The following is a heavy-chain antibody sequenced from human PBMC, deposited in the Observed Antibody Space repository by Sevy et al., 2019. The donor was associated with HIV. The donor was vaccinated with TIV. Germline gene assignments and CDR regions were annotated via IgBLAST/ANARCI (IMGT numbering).Heavy chain of an antibody. CDR1: GFTFSSYG. CDR3: AKDYGDYTLDY. D-gene: IGHD4-17*01. CDR2: ISYDGSNK. Sequence: GGSLRLSCAASGFTFSSYGMHWVRQAPGKGLQWVAVISYDGSNKYYADSVKGRFTISRDNSKNTLYLQMNSLRAEDTAVYYCAKDYGDYTLDYWGQRTLVTVSS. J-gene: IGHJ4*02. V-gene: IGHV3-30*18.